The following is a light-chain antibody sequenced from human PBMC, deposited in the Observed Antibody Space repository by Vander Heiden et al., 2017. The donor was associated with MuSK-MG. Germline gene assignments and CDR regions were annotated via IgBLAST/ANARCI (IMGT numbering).Light chain of an antibody. CDR2: GVS. Sequence: EIVMTQSPATLSVSPGERATLSCRASQSISSNLAWYQQKPGQAPRLLIFGVSTRATGIPATFSGSGSGTEFTLTISSLQSEDFAVYYCQRYNNWPYTFGQGTKLEIK. J-gene: IGKJ2*01. CDR1: QSISSN. V-gene: IGKV3-15*01. CDR3: QRYNNWPYT.